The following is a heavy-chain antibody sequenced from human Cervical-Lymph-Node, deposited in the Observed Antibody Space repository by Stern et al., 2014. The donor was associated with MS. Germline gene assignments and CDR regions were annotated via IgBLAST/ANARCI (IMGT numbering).Heavy chain of an antibody. D-gene: IGHD6-19*01. Sequence: MQLVQSGAEVKKPGESLKISCKVSGYSFTSYWIGWVRQMPGKGLEWMGIIFPADSDTRYRPAFEGQVTISVDKSISTAYLQWSSLKASDTALYYCASSRIAVTLDYWGQGTQVTVSS. CDR2: IFPADSDT. CDR3: ASSRIAVTLDY. J-gene: IGHJ4*02. CDR1: GYSFTSYW. V-gene: IGHV5-51*03.